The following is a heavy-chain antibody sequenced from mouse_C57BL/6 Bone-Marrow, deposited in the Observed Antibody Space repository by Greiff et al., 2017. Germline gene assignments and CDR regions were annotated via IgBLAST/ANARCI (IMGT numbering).Heavy chain of an antibody. J-gene: IGHJ3*01. CDR2: ISSGSSTI. V-gene: IGHV5-17*01. CDR3: ARLTGPPLAY. CDR1: GFTFSDYG. D-gene: IGHD4-1*01. Sequence: EVKLVESGGGLVKPGGSLKLSCAASGFTFSDYGMHWVRQAPEKGLEWVAYISSGSSTIYYADTVKGRFTISRDNAKNTRFLQRTSLRSEDTAMYYCARLTGPPLAYWGQGTLVTVSA.